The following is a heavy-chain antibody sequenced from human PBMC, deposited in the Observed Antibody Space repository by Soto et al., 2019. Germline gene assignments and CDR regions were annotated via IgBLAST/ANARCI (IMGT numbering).Heavy chain of an antibody. CDR2: IYYSGST. CDR1: GGSISSSSYY. CDR3: ARHYDSSGYYYSFALIPKDYFDY. D-gene: IGHD3-22*01. Sequence: PSETLSLTCTVSGGSISSSSYYWGWIRQPPGKGLEWIGSIYYSGSTYYNPSLKSRVTISVDTSKNQFSLKLSSVTAADTAVYYCARHYDSSGYYYSFALIPKDYFDYWGQGTLVTVSS. J-gene: IGHJ4*02. V-gene: IGHV4-39*01.